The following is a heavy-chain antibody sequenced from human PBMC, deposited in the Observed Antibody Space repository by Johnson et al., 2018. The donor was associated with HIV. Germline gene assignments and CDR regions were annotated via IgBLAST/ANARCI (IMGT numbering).Heavy chain of an antibody. CDR2: IKQDGSEK. D-gene: IGHD6-19*01. CDR3: ARSPRGSGFDI. V-gene: IGHV3-7*01. Sequence: VQLVESGGGLVQPGGSLRLSCVASGFTVTSSYMSWLRQAPGKDLEWVANIKQDGSEKYYVDSVKGRFTISRDNAKNSLYLQMNSLRAEDTAVYYCARSPRGSGFDIWGQGTIVTVSS. CDR1: GFTVTSSY. J-gene: IGHJ3*02.